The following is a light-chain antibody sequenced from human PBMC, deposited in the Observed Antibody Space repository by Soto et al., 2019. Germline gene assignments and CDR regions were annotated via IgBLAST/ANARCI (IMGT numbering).Light chain of an antibody. CDR3: QKYNSAPWT. CDR2: AAS. J-gene: IGKJ1*01. CDR1: QGISTY. Sequence: DIQMTQSPSSLSASVGDRVTITCRASQGISTYLAWYQQKPGKVPQILISAASALHSGVPSRFSGSGSGTDFTLTISSLQPEAAATYYCQKYNSAPWTFGQGTRVEIK. V-gene: IGKV1-27*01.